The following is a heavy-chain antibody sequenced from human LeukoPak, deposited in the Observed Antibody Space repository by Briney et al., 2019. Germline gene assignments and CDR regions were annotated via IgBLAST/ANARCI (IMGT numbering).Heavy chain of an antibody. CDR3: ARAGEYCSSTSCYVAHY. CDR1: RFTFSSYE. J-gene: IGHJ4*02. Sequence: GGSLRLSCATSRFTFSSYEMNWVRQAPGKGLEWVSYISSSGITMYHADSVKGRFTISRDNARKSLYLQMNSLRAEDTAIYYCARAGEYCSSTSCYVAHYWGRGTLVTVSS. D-gene: IGHD2-2*01. CDR2: ISSSGITM. V-gene: IGHV3-48*03.